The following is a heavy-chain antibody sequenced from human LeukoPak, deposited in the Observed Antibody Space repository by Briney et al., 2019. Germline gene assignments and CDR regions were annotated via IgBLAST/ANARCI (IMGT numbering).Heavy chain of an antibody. D-gene: IGHD2-2*01. CDR2: ISSSSSYI. V-gene: IGHV3-21*01. Sequence: GGSLRLSCAASGFTFSSYSMNWVRQAPGKGLEWVSSISSSSSYIYYADSVKGRFTISRDNAKNSLYLQMNSLRAEDTAVYYCAKVGGYQLLHAFDIWGQGTMVTVSS. CDR1: GFTFSSYS. J-gene: IGHJ3*02. CDR3: AKVGGYQLLHAFDI.